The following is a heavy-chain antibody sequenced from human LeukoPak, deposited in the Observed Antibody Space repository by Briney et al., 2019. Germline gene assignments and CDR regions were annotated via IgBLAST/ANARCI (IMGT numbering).Heavy chain of an antibody. V-gene: IGHV3-30*02. CDR3: APRDWNDGPASH. D-gene: IGHD1-1*01. CDR2: IRYDGSNK. Sequence: GGSLRLSCAASGFTFSSYGMHWVRQAPGKGLEWVAFIRYDGSNKYYADSVKGRFTISRDNSKNTLYLQMNGLRAEDTAVYYCAPRDWNDGPASHWGQGTLVTVSS. CDR1: GFTFSSYG. J-gene: IGHJ4*02.